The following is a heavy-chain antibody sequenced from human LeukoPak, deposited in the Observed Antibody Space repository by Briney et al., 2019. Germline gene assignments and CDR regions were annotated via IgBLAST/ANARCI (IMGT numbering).Heavy chain of an antibody. CDR2: NSGSSSYI. J-gene: IGHJ4*02. Sequence: PGGSLRLSCTASGFTFSHYSMNWVRQAPGKGLEWVSSNSGSSSYIYYADSVKGRFTISRDNAKNSLYLQMNSLRAEDTAVYYCARAEDLGYSSGLSFFDYWGQGTLVTVSS. CDR3: ARAEDLGYSSGLSFFDY. CDR1: GFTFSHYS. V-gene: IGHV3-21*01. D-gene: IGHD6-19*01.